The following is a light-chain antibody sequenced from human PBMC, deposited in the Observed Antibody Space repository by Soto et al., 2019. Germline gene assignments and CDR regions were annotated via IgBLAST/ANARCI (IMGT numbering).Light chain of an antibody. Sequence: DIVMTQSPDSLAVSLGERATINCKSSQSVLYSSNNKNFLAWYQQTPGQPPKPLIYWASTREAGVPDRFSGSGSGTDFTLTISSLQAEDVAVYYCQQYYSTPPAFVQGTKLEIK. V-gene: IGKV4-1*01. CDR2: WAS. J-gene: IGKJ2*01. CDR1: QSVLYSSNNKNF. CDR3: QQYYSTPPA.